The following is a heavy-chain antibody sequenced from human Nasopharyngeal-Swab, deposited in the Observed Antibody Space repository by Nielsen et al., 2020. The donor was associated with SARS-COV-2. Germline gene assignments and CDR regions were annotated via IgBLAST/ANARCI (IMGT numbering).Heavy chain of an antibody. J-gene: IGHJ4*02. V-gene: IGHV3-21*01. D-gene: IGHD3-3*01. CDR1: GFTFSSYS. CDR2: ISSSSSYI. CDR3: ARDLGYDFWSGYYIY. Sequence: GGSLRLSCAASGFTFSSYSMNWVRQAPGKGLEWVSSISSSSSYIYYADSVKGRFTISRDNAKNSLYLQMNSLRAEDTAVYYCARDLGYDFWSGYYIYWGQGTLVTVSS.